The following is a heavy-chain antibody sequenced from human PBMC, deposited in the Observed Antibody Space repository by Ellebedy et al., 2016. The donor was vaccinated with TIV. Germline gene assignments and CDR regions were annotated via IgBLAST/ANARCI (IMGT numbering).Heavy chain of an antibody. Sequence: GESLKISCAASGFAFTSYVMTWVRQAPGKGLEWVSSIDPDGSGTYYADSVKGRLTISRDNYKNTLYLQVRSLRADDAAGYYCAKEAAATYYPLDYWGQGALVTVSS. D-gene: IGHD1-26*01. CDR3: AKEAAATYYPLDY. CDR2: IDPDGSGT. V-gene: IGHV3-23*01. CDR1: GFAFTSYV. J-gene: IGHJ4*02.